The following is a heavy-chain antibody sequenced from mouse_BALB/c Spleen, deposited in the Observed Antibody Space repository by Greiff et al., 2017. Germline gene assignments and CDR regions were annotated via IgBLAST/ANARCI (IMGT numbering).Heavy chain of an antibody. J-gene: IGHJ4*01. Sequence: QVHVKQSGPELVKPGASVKMSCKASGYTFTSYWMHWVKQRPGQGLEWIGYINPSTGYTEYNQKFKDKATLTADKSSSTAYMQLSSLTSEDSAVYYCARGGIHYDKAMDYWGQGTSVTVSS. CDR1: GYTFTSYW. CDR2: INPSTGYT. V-gene: IGHV1-7*01. D-gene: IGHD1-2*01. CDR3: ARGGIHYDKAMDY.